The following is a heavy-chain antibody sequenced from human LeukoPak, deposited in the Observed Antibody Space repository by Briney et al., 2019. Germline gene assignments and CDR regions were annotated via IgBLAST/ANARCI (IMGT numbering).Heavy chain of an antibody. CDR3: AKDRIYGDPFFDY. D-gene: IGHD4-17*01. J-gene: IGHJ4*02. V-gene: IGHV3-23*01. CDR2: ISGSGGST. CDR1: GFTFSSYA. Sequence: PGRSLRLSCAASGFTFSSYAMHWVRQAPGKGLEWVSAISGSGGSTYYADSVKGRFTISRDNSKNTLYLQMNSLRAGDTAVYYCAKDRIYGDPFFDYWGQGTLVTVSS.